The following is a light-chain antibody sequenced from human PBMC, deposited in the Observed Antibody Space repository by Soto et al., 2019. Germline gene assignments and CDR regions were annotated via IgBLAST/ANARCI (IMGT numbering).Light chain of an antibody. V-gene: IGKV3-15*01. CDR3: QQYNVWPLT. CDR2: VAS. CDR1: HSVNSN. Sequence: EIVMTQSPVTLSVSPGDRATLSCRASHSVNSNLAWYQQKPGQTPKLLIYVASTRATGIPARFSGSGSGTEFTLTISSLQSEDFAVYYCQQYNVWPLTFGGGTKGEFK. J-gene: IGKJ4*01.